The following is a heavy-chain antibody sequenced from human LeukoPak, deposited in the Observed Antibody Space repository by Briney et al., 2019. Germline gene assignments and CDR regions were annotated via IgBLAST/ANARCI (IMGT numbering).Heavy chain of an antibody. CDR2: FDPEDGET. D-gene: IGHD6-19*01. CDR1: GYTLTELS. CDR3: ASTSSGWYEGKYYFDY. Sequence: ASVKVSCKVSGYTLTELSMHWVRQAPGKGLEWMGGFDPEDGETIYAQKFQGRVTITADESTSTAYMELSSLRSEDTAVYYCASTSSGWYEGKYYFDYWGQGTLVTVSS. V-gene: IGHV1-24*01. J-gene: IGHJ4*02.